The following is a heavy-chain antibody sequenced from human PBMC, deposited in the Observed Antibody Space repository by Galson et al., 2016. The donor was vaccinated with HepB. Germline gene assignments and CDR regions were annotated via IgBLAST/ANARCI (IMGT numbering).Heavy chain of an antibody. J-gene: IGHJ6*02. Sequence: SLRLSCAASGFTVSNNYMSWVRQAPGKGLEWVSVIYSSGSTYYADSVKGRFTISRDKSKNTVYLQMNSLRAEDTAMYYCAREITGYSGSWYSQTDAMDVWGQGTTVTVSS. CDR1: GFTVSNNY. CDR2: IYSSGST. D-gene: IGHD6-13*01. V-gene: IGHV3-53*01. CDR3: AREITGYSGSWYSQTDAMDV.